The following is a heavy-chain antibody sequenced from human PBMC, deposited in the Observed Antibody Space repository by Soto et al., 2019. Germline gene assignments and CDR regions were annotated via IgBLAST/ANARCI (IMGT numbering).Heavy chain of an antibody. J-gene: IGHJ6*02. CDR1: GFSLSTRGVG. Sequence: QITLKESGPTLMKPTQTLTLTCTFSGFSLSTRGVGVGWIRQPPGKALEWLALIYWDNDKRYSPSLRNRLTITKDPSKHQVVLTMTNMDPVDTATYYCAHSRCGGDCLQSYPSHYYYGMDVWGQGTTVTVSS. D-gene: IGHD2-21*02. CDR3: AHSRCGGDCLQSYPSHYYYGMDV. CDR2: IYWDNDK. V-gene: IGHV2-5*02.